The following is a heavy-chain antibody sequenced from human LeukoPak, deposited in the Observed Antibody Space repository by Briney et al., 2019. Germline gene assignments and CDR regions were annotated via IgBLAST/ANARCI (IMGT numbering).Heavy chain of an antibody. D-gene: IGHD2-2*01. J-gene: IGHJ4*02. CDR3: VVEVVPAAPDYFDY. Sequence: GGSLRLSCSASGFTFSSYAMHWVRQAPGKGLEYVTAISSNGGSTYYADSVKGRFTISRDNSKNTLYLQMSSLRAEDTAVYYRVVEVVPAAPDYFDYWGQGTLVTVSS. CDR2: ISSNGGST. CDR1: GFTFSSYA. V-gene: IGHV3-64D*06.